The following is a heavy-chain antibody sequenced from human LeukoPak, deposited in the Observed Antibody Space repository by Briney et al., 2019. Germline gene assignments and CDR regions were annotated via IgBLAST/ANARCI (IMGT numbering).Heavy chain of an antibody. D-gene: IGHD6-19*01. Sequence: SVKVSCKASGGTFSSYAISWVRQAPGQGLEWMGRIIPILGIANYAQKFQGRVTITADKSTSTAYMELSSLRSEDTAVYYCARDNTAVAGEVDYWGQGTLVTVSS. CDR3: ARDNTAVAGEVDY. CDR1: GGTFSSYA. J-gene: IGHJ4*02. CDR2: IIPILGIA. V-gene: IGHV1-69*04.